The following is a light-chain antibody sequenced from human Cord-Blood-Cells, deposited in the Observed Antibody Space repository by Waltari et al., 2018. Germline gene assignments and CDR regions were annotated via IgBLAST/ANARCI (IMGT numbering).Light chain of an antibody. Sequence: IQMTQSPPSLSASVGDRVTIPCRASQTISSYLNWYQQKPGKAPQLLIYAASSLQSGVPSRFSGSGSGTDFTLTISSLQPEDFATYYCQQSYSTPYTFGQGTKLEIK. V-gene: IGKV1-39*01. J-gene: IGKJ2*01. CDR2: AAS. CDR3: QQSYSTPYT. CDR1: QTISSY.